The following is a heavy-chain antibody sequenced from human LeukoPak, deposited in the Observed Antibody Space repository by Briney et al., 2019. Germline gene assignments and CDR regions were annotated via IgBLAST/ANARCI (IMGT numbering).Heavy chain of an antibody. V-gene: IGHV1-69*06. J-gene: IGHJ4*02. CDR2: IIPIFETP. D-gene: IGHD5-18*01. CDR1: GGTFSSYA. Sequence: SVKVSCKASGGTFSSYAISWVRQAPGQGLEWMGGIIPIFETPNYAQNFQGRVTITADKSTSTSYMELSSLRSEDTAVYYCARLGDTGYSYGRLGGYFDYWGQGTLVTVSS. CDR3: ARLGDTGYSYGRLGGYFDY.